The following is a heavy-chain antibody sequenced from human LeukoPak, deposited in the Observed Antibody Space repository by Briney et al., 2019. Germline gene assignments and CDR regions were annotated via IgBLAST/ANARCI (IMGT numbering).Heavy chain of an antibody. J-gene: IGHJ5*02. CDR2: INSDGSST. D-gene: IGHD2-8*01. V-gene: IGHV3-74*01. Sequence: GRSLRLSCAASGFIFSTYWMHWVRQAPGKGLVWVSRINSDGSSTNYADSVKGRFIISRDNAKNTLYLQMNSLRADDTAVYYCARARLMNWFGPWGLGTLVIVSS. CDR1: GFIFSTYW. CDR3: ARARLMNWFGP.